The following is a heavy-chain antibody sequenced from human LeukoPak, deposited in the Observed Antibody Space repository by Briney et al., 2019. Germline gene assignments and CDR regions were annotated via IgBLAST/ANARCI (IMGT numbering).Heavy chain of an antibody. J-gene: IGHJ6*03. CDR2: INPNSGAT. D-gene: IGHD2-21*01. Sequence: ASVKVSCKASGYTFTGYYMHWARQAPGQGLEWMGWINPNSGATKYAQNFQGRVTMTRDTSISTAYMELSRLRSDDTAVYYCAREPIARYYMDVWGKGTTVTVSS. V-gene: IGHV1-2*02. CDR3: AREPIARYYMDV. CDR1: GYTFTGYY.